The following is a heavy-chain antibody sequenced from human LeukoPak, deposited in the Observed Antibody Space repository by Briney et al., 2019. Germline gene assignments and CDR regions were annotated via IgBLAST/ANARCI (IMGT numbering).Heavy chain of an antibody. CDR3: ARVGHSSGWYSDYYYYYGMDV. CDR2: ISAYNGNT. Sequence: ASVKVSCKASGYTFTSYGISWVRQAPGQGLEWMGWISAYNGNTNYAQKLQGRVTMTTDTSTSTAYMELRSLRSDDTAVYYCARVGHSSGWYSDYYYYYGMDVWGQGTTVTVSS. J-gene: IGHJ6*02. V-gene: IGHV1-18*01. CDR1: GYTFTSYG. D-gene: IGHD6-19*01.